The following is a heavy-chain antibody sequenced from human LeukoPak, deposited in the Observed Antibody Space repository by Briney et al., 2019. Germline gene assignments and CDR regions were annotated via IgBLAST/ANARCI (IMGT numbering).Heavy chain of an antibody. CDR3: ARDPYSSGWSTFDY. CDR2: ISYDGGHK. CDR1: RFTFSSYA. V-gene: IGHV3-30*04. Sequence: GGSLRLSCAASRFTFSSYAMHWVRQAPGKGLEWVAVISYDGGHKYYADSVKGRFTISRYNSKNTLYLQMNSLRAEDTAIYYCARDPYSSGWSTFDYWGQGTLVSVSS. D-gene: IGHD6-19*01. J-gene: IGHJ4*02.